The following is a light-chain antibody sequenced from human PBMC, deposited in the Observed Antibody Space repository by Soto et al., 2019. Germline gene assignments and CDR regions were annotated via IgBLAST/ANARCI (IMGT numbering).Light chain of an antibody. V-gene: IGKV3-15*01. CDR2: GAP. CDR3: QQYNNWPPT. CDR1: QSVSSN. J-gene: IGKJ5*01. Sequence: EIVMTQSPATLSVSPGERATLSCRATQSVSSNLAWYQQKPGQAPRLLIYGAPTRATGIPARFSGSRSGTELTLTISSLQSEDFAVYYCQQYNNWPPTFVQGTRLEIK.